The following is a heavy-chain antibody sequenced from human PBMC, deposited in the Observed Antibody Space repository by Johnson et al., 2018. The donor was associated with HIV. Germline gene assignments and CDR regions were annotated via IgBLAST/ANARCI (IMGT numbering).Heavy chain of an antibody. CDR2: IYSGGST. CDR3: AKDQVEWVSSGYPVTAFDI. J-gene: IGHJ3*02. D-gene: IGHD3-22*01. V-gene: IGHV3-53*01. Sequence: VQLVESGGGLIQPGGSLRLSCAASGFTVSSNYMSWVRQAPGKGLEWVSVIYSGGSTYYADSVKGRFTISRDNSKNTLYLQMGSLRAEDTAVYYCAKDQVEWVSSGYPVTAFDIWGQGTMVTVSS. CDR1: GFTVSSNY.